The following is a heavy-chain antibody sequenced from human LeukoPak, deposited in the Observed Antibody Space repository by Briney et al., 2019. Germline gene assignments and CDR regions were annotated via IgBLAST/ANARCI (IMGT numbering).Heavy chain of an antibody. J-gene: IGHJ6*03. V-gene: IGHV3-53*01. CDR1: GFTVSSNY. Sequence: GGSLRLSCAASGFTVSSNYMSWVRQAPGKGLEWVSVIYSGGSTYYADSVKGRITISRDNSKNTLYLQMNSLRAEDTAVYYCAREVLSDSSSWGYYYYYMDVWGKGTTVTISS. CDR3: AREVLSDSSSWGYYYYYMDV. CDR2: IYSGGST. D-gene: IGHD6-13*01.